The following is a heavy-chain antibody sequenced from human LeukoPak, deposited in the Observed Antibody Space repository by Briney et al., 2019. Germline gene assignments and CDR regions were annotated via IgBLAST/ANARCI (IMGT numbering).Heavy chain of an antibody. Sequence: SETLSLTCTVSGGSINRYCWSWIRQPPGKGLEWLGYIDHSGRTKYNPSLKSRVTMSVDTSRNQFSLKVTSVTAADTAVYYCASDSSGSYHPYYWGQGTLVTASS. J-gene: IGHJ4*02. V-gene: IGHV4-4*09. D-gene: IGHD3-22*01. CDR2: IDHSGRT. CDR1: GGSINRYC. CDR3: ASDSSGSYHPYY.